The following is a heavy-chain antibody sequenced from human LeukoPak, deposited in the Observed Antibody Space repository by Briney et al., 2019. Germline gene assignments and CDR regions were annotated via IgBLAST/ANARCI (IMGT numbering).Heavy chain of an antibody. Sequence: GGSLRLSCAASGFTFSIYSINWVRQAPGKGLEWLSYISSSSRSISYADSLKCRFTVSRDNPKNSVDLQMDSLRAEDTAVYYCARVGTSGWTSDYWGQGTPVTVSS. D-gene: IGHD6-19*01. J-gene: IGHJ4*02. CDR3: ARVGTSGWTSDY. CDR2: ISSSSRSI. V-gene: IGHV3-48*04. CDR1: GFTFSIYS.